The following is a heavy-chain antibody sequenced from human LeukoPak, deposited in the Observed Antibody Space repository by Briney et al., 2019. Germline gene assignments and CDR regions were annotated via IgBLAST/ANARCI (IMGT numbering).Heavy chain of an antibody. CDR1: GYTFTSYG. Sequence: GASVTVSCKVSGYTFTSYGIGWVRQAPGQGLEWMGWTSAFNGNTNYAQKLQGRVTMTTDTSTSTAYMELRSLRSDDTAVYYCARDQLYSSSSWDYWGEGTLGTVSS. D-gene: IGHD6-6*01. CDR2: TSAFNGNT. CDR3: ARDQLYSSSSWDY. V-gene: IGHV1-18*01. J-gene: IGHJ4*02.